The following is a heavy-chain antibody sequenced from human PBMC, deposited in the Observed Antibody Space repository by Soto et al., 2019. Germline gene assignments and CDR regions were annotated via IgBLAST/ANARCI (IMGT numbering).Heavy chain of an antibody. J-gene: IGHJ5*02. V-gene: IGHV4-59*01. CDR2: IYYSGST. Sequence: SETLSLTCTVSGGSISSYYWSWIRQPPGRGLEWIGYIYYSGSTNYNPSLKSRVTISVDTSKNQFSLKLSSVTAADTAVYYCARDRAYDFWSGYHWFDPWGQGTLVTVSS. CDR3: ARDRAYDFWSGYHWFDP. D-gene: IGHD3-3*01. CDR1: GGSISSYY.